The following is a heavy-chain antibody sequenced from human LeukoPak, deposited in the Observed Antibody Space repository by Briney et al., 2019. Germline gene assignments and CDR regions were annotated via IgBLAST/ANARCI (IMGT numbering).Heavy chain of an antibody. V-gene: IGHV4-39*07. J-gene: IGHJ4*02. CDR1: GFTFSSYW. Sequence: GSLRLSCAASGFTFSSYWMSWIRQPPGKGLEWIGSIFYSAYTYYNPSLKSQVSISVDTSKNQFSLSLSSVTAADTAVYYCARGGRSSSSLNFDFWGQGTLVTVSS. CDR2: IFYSAYT. CDR3: ARGGRSSSSLNFDF. D-gene: IGHD6-6*01.